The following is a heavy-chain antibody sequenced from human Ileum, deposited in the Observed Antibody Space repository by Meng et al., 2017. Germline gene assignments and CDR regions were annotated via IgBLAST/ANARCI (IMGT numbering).Heavy chain of an antibody. Sequence: QGQVRGSGPGLVRPSWTLSLTCTVSGGSISSYCWSWIRQPAGKGLEWIGRIYTSGSTNYNPSLKSRVTMSVDTSKNQFSLKLSSVTAADTAVYYCARDVVPTVTYYYNWFDPWGQGTLVTVSS. J-gene: IGHJ5*02. CDR1: GGSISSYC. V-gene: IGHV4-4*07. D-gene: IGHD4-17*01. CDR3: ARDVVPTVTYYYNWFDP. CDR2: IYTSGST.